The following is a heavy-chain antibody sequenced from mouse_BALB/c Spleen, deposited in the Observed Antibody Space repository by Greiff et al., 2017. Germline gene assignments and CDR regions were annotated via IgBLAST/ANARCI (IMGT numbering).Heavy chain of an antibody. CDR3: ARVEDYGSSGGAYDY. CDR2: INPGSGGT. CDR1: GYAFTNYL. J-gene: IGHJ2*01. D-gene: IGHD1-1*01. Sequence: QVQLQQSGAELVRPGTSVKVSCKASGYAFTNYLIEWVKQRPGQGLEWIGVINPGSGGTNYNEKFKGKATLTADKSSSTAYMQLSSLTSDDSAVYFCARVEDYGSSGGAYDYWGQGTTLTVSS. V-gene: IGHV1-54*01.